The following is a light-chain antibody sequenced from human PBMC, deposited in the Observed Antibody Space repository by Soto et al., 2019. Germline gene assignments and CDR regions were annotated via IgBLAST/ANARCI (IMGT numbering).Light chain of an antibody. CDR2: TAS. CDR1: QSFSRNY. Sequence: EIVLTQSPGTLSLSPGEGATLSCRASQSFSRNYLAWYQQKPGQAPRLLIYTASRRATGIPDRFSGSGSGTDFTLTISRLEPEDSAVYYCQQYSRAPITFGQGTRLEI. V-gene: IGKV3-20*01. CDR3: QQYSRAPIT. J-gene: IGKJ5*01.